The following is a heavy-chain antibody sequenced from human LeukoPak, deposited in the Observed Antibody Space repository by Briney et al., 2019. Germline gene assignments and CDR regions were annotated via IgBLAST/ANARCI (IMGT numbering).Heavy chain of an antibody. CDR2: IKQDGSEK. D-gene: IGHD5-12*01. Sequence: PGGSLRLSCTASEFTLSDYWMSWVRQAPGKGLEWVANIKQDGSEKYYVDSVKGRFTISRDNAKNSLYLQMNSLRAEDTAVYYCATLYGGSLDYWGQGTLVTVSS. J-gene: IGHJ4*02. V-gene: IGHV3-7*01. CDR3: ATLYGGSLDY. CDR1: EFTLSDYW.